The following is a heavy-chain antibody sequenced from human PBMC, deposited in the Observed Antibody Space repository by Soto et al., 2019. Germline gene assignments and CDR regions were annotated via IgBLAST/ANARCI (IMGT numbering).Heavy chain of an antibody. J-gene: IGHJ2*01. CDR3: PKSSRRHDL. CDR1: GCNCRIYG. V-gene: IGHV3-23*01. D-gene: IGHD6-13*01. CDR2: ISGSGGST. Sequence: ASGCNCRIYGVSRVIQAPVKGLEWVSAISGSGGSTYYADSVKGRFTISRDNSKNTLYLQMNSLRAEYTSLYNRPKSSRRHDL.